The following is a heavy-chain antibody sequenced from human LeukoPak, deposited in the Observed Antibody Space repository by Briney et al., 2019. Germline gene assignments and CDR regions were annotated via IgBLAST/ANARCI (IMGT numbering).Heavy chain of an antibody. Sequence: GASVKVSCKVSGYTFTDYYMHWVRQAPGQGPEWMGWINLKSGGTNCAQKFQGRVTMTRDTSITTAYMEVSRLRSDDTAVYYCARDYNGYDDYRKWDYWGQGTLVTVSS. V-gene: IGHV1-2*02. J-gene: IGHJ4*02. CDR2: INLKSGGT. CDR1: GYTFTDYY. CDR3: ARDYNGYDDYRKWDY. D-gene: IGHD5-12*01.